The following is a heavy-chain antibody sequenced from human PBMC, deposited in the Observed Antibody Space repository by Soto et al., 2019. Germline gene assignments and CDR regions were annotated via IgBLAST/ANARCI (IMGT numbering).Heavy chain of an antibody. CDR1: VFIFTKYA. D-gene: IGHD3-22*01. Sequence: VGSLRLSCASSVFIFTKYAMNCVRHSPGKWLEWVSGISGSGDRTYYADSVKGRFTISRDNPKNTLYLQMNSLRAEDTAVYYCAKGVEYYDSRRYSYFAYWGQGTLVNVSS. CDR2: ISGSGDRT. V-gene: IGHV3-23*01. J-gene: IGHJ4*02. CDR3: AKGVEYYDSRRYSYFAY.